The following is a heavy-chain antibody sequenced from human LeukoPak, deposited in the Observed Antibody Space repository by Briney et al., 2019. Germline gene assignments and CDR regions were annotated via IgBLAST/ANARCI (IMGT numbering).Heavy chain of an antibody. CDR2: IRYDGTNK. D-gene: IGHD3-22*01. Sequence: PGESLRLSCAASGFTFSSYGMHWVRQAPGKGLEWVAFIRYDGTNKYYAESVKGRFTISRDNSKNTLYVQMNSLRAEDTAVYYCAKGNYHDSSAYNWFDPWGQGTLVTVSS. J-gene: IGHJ5*02. V-gene: IGHV3-30*02. CDR3: AKGNYHDSSAYNWFDP. CDR1: GFTFSSYG.